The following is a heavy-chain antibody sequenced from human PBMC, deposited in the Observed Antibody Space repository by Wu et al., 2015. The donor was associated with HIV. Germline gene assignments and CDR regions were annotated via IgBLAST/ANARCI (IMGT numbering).Heavy chain of an antibody. V-gene: IGHV1-18*01. CDR1: GYTFSSYG. Sequence: QVQLVQSGAEVKRPGASVKVSCKASGYTFSSYGVMWVRQAPGHGLEWMGWISAHTGQTDYPQYFQGRVTMTIDTSTSTVYIDLRSLTSDDTAVYYCASSSSSWYIFDYWGQGTLVTVSS. CDR3: ASSSSSWYIFDY. CDR2: ISAHTGQT. D-gene: IGHD6-13*01. J-gene: IGHJ4*02.